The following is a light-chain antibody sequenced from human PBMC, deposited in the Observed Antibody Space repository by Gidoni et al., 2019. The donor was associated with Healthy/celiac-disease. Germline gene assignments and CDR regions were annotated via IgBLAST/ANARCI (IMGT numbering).Light chain of an antibody. CDR2: EVS. Sequence: QSALTQPASVSGSLGQSITISCTSTSSDVGGYNYVAWHQQHPGKAPKLMIYEVSNRPSGVSNRFSGSKSGNTASLTISGLQAEDEADYYCSSYTSGSTLVFGGGTKLTVL. J-gene: IGLJ3*02. CDR3: SSYTSGSTLV. V-gene: IGLV2-14*01. CDR1: SSDVGGYNY.